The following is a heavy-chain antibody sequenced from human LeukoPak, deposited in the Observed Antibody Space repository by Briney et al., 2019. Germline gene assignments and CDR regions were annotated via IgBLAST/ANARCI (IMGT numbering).Heavy chain of an antibody. CDR2: ISYDGSNK. Sequence: GGSLRLSCAASGFTFSSYGMSWVRQAPGKGLEWVAVISYDGSNKYYADSVKGRFTISRDNSKNTLYLQMNSLRAEDTAVYYCAKDRSREWELLVWGQGTLVTVSS. CDR3: AKDRSREWELLV. J-gene: IGHJ4*02. V-gene: IGHV3-30*18. D-gene: IGHD1-26*01. CDR1: GFTFSSYG.